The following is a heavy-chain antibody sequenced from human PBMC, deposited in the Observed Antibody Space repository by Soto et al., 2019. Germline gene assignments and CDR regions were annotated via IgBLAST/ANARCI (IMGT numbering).Heavy chain of an antibody. CDR1: GDSISSSSYY. CDR3: ARRYSSGWSFENWFDP. CDR2: IYYSGST. Sequence: SETLSLTCTVSGDSISSSSYYWDWIRRPPGKGLEWIGYIYYSGSTNYNPSLKSRVTISVDTSKNQFSLKLSSVTAADTAVYYCARRYSSGWSFENWFDPWGQGTLVTVSS. J-gene: IGHJ5*02. V-gene: IGHV4-61*05. D-gene: IGHD6-19*01.